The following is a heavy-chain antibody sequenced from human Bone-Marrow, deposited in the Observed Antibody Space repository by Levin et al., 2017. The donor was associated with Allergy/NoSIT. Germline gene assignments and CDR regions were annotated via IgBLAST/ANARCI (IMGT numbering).Heavy chain of an antibody. D-gene: IGHD3-10*01. V-gene: IGHV4-39*07. Sequence: PSETLSLTCTVSGDSISGGGYYWGWIRQPPGKGLEWIGGIFYTGSTYYDPSLKSRVTISVDTSKTQFSLKLSSVTAADSAVYYCARLKYYSGSGSLPDHWGQGTLVTVSS. CDR3: ARLKYYSGSGSLPDH. CDR1: GDSISGGGYY. CDR2: IFYTGST. J-gene: IGHJ5*02.